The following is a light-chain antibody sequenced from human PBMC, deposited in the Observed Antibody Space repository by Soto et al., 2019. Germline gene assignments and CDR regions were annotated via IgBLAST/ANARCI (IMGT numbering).Light chain of an antibody. CDR1: QTVGSY. V-gene: IGKV3-15*01. Sequence: EIVLTQSPGTLSLSPGERATLSCRASQTVGSYLAWFRQTPGQAPRLLIYGASTGATGIPARFSGSGSGTEFTLTIGSLQSEDFAVYYCQQYNNWPRTFGQGTKVDIK. CDR3: QQYNNWPRT. J-gene: IGKJ1*01. CDR2: GAS.